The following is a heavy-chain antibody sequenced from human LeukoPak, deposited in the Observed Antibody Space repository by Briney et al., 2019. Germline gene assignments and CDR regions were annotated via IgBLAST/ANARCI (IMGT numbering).Heavy chain of an antibody. J-gene: IGHJ3*02. CDR3: TTDLRYSDAFDI. D-gene: IGHD1-14*01. CDR1: GLLFRSFY. Sequence: GVSLRLFCAFSGLLFRSFYIHCVRHAPAKALEYVGHIKSKSYRGIRDYAAPVKGRFTISRDDSKNTLYLQMNSLKTEDTAVYYCTTDLRYSDAFDIWGQGTMVTVSS. V-gene: IGHV3-15*01. CDR2: IKSKSYRGIR.